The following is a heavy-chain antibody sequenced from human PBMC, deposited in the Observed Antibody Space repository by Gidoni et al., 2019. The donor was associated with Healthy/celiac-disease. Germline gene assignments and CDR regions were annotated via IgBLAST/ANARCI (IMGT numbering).Heavy chain of an antibody. J-gene: IGHJ5*02. D-gene: IGHD6-6*01. V-gene: IGHV3-49*05. CDR2: IRSKAYGGTT. CDR3: TRELRPIEYNDWVDP. CDR1: GFTFGDYA. Sequence: EVQLVESGGGLVKPGRSLRLSCTASGFTFGDYAMSWFRQAPGKGLEWVGFIRSKAYGGTTEYAASGKGRFTISRDDSKSIADLQMNSLKTEDTAVYYCTRELRPIEYNDWVDPWGQGTLVTVSS.